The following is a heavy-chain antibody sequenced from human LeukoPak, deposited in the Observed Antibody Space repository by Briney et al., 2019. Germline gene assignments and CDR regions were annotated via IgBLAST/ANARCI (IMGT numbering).Heavy chain of an antibody. CDR3: ARAYYDLPIDY. CDR2: IYYSGST. CDR1: GGSISSYY. J-gene: IGHJ4*02. Sequence: PSETLSLTCTVSGGSISSYYWSWIRQPPGKGLEWIGYIYYSGSTNYNPSLKSRVTISVDTSKNQFSLKLSSVTAADTAVYYCARAYYDLPIDYWGQGTLVTVSS. V-gene: IGHV4-59*08. D-gene: IGHD3-22*01.